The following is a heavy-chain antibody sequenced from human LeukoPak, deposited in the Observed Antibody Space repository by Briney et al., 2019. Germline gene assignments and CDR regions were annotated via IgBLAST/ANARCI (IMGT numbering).Heavy chain of an antibody. CDR3: ARLYGSGSFPPHMDV. J-gene: IGHJ6*03. CDR2: MNPNSGNT. CDR1: GYTFTSYD. Sequence: ASVKVSCKASGYTFTSYDINWVRQATGQGLEWMGWMNPNSGNTGYAQKFQGRVTITRNTSISTAYMELSSLRSEDTAVYYCARLYGSGSFPPHMDVWGKGTTVTVSS. D-gene: IGHD3-10*01. V-gene: IGHV1-8*03.